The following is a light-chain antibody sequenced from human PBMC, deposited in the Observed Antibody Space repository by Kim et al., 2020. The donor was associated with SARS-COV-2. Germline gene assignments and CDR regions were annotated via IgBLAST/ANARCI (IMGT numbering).Light chain of an antibody. CDR3: QHYNNWPPT. Sequence: VSPGVRATLSCRASESISSDLAWYPQEPGQPPRHIIFDTSTRATGVPSRFSGNGSGTEFTLTISSLQSEDCTVYYCQHYNNWPPTFAQGTKVDI. V-gene: IGKV3-15*01. CDR2: DTS. CDR1: ESISSD. J-gene: IGKJ1*01.